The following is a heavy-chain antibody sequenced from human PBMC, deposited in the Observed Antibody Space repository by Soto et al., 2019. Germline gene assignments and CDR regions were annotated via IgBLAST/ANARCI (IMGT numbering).Heavy chain of an antibody. CDR1: GFTFSSHA. CDR2: LSDSGDSI. J-gene: IGHJ4*02. Sequence: PGGSLRLSCTASGFTFSSHAMTWVRQAPGKGLEWVSGLSDSGDSINYADSVKGRFTIYRDNSMNTLYLQMNTLRVEDTAVYYCAKVSSSWYAGFFDLWGQGTLVTVSS. V-gene: IGHV3-23*01. CDR3: AKVSSSWYAGFFDL. D-gene: IGHD6-13*01.